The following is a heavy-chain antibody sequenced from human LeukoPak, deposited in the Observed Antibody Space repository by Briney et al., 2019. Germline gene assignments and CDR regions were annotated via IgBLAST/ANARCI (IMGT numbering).Heavy chain of an antibody. V-gene: IGHV3-21*01. Sequence: GGSLRLSCATSGFIFSSYSMNWVRQAPGKGLEWVSSISSSSSYIYYADSVKGRFTISRDNAKNSLYLQMNSLRAEDTAVYYCASTSGSYNDAFDIWGQGTMVTVSS. CDR1: GFIFSSYS. CDR3: ASTSGSYNDAFDI. J-gene: IGHJ3*02. CDR2: ISSSSSYI. D-gene: IGHD1-26*01.